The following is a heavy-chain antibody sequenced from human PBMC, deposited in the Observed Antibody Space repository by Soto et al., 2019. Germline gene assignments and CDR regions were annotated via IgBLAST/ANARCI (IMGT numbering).Heavy chain of an antibody. V-gene: IGHV1-69*13. CDR2: IIPIFGTP. CDR1: GGTNTNYS. Sequence: PVKPSSKAPGGTNTNYSLSWVRHAPRQGLEWMGGIIPIFGTPDYAQKFQGRVTITADESTRTASMELSSLRSDDTAVYYCARERSVGYCITTTCPKPFCYSVMDVWGQGTTVIV. D-gene: IGHD2-2*01. CDR3: ARERSVGYCITTTCPKPFCYSVMDV. J-gene: IGHJ6*01.